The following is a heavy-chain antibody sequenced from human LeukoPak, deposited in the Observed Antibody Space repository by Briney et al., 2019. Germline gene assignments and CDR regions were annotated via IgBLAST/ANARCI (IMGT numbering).Heavy chain of an antibody. CDR3: ARGDVVATTPLDP. CDR1: GCIFTSNW. V-gene: IGHV1-46*04. Sequence: ASVKVSCKASGCIFTSNWIHWVRQAPGQGLEWMGVINPTDDRTFYAQKLQDRVTMTRDTSTSTVYMELSSLRSEDTAVYYCARGDVVATTPLDPWGQGTLVTVSS. CDR2: INPTDDRT. J-gene: IGHJ5*02. D-gene: IGHD5-12*01.